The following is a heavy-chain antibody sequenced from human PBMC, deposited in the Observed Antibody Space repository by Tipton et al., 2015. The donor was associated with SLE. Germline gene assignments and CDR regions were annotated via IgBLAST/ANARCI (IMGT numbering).Heavy chain of an antibody. CDR1: GGSITSTPYY. CDR3: THSTDYYYMDV. Sequence: TLSLTCIVSGGSITSTPYYWGWIRQSPEKGLEWIGHIYTSGSTNYNPALKSRVTISVDTSKNQFSLKLSSVTAADTAVYYCTHSTDYYYMDVWGKGTTVTVSS. J-gene: IGHJ6*03. CDR2: IYTSGST. D-gene: IGHD5-18*01. V-gene: IGHV4-61*09.